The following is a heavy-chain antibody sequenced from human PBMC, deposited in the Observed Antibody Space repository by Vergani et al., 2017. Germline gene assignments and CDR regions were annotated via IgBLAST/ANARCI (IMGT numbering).Heavy chain of an antibody. V-gene: IGHV3-23*01. CDR2: LTGGGGST. CDR3: VKDAGCYENFFDS. J-gene: IGHJ4*02. D-gene: IGHD1-26*01. CDR1: GFTFSTYA. Sequence: EVQWLEPGGSLKQPGGSVRLSCAASGFTFSTYAMHWVRQAPGKGLEWVSALTGGGGSTYYADPFKGGFIISRDNSRDTLYWQMNSLRPEDRATYYCVKDAGCYENFFDSWAQETLVTVSS.